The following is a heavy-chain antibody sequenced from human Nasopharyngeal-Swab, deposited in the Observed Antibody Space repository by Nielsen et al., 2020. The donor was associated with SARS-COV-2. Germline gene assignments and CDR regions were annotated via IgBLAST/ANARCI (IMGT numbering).Heavy chain of an antibody. J-gene: IGHJ6*02. D-gene: IGHD1-1*01. Sequence: GESLKISCAASRWKFSSYAMHWVRQAPGKGLEWVAVISYDGSNKYYADSVKGRFTISRDNSKNTLYLQMNSLRAEDTAVYYCARDLTTGSSTEVYYYYYGMDVWGQGTTVTVSS. V-gene: IGHV3-30*04. CDR3: ARDLTTGSSTEVYYYYYGMDV. CDR1: RWKFSSYA. CDR2: ISYDGSNK.